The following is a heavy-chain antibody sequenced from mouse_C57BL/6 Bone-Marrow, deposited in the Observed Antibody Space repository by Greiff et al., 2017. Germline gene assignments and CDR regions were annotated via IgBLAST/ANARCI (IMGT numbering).Heavy chain of an antibody. CDR3: ARRYYAMDY. CDR2: INPYNGGT. Sequence: EVQLQQSGPVLVKPGASVKMSCTASGYTFTDYYMNWVKQSPGKGLEWIGGINPYNGGTSYNEKFKGKATLTVDKSSSTAYMELNSLTSEDSAVYYCARRYYAMDYWGQGTSVTVSS. V-gene: IGHV1-19*01. J-gene: IGHJ4*01. CDR1: GYTFTDYY.